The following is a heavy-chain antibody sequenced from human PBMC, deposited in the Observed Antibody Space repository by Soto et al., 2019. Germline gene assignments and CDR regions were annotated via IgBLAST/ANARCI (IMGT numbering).Heavy chain of an antibody. CDR1: GYTFTGYY. CDR3: ARGGYCSGGSCYPGAFDI. CDR2: INPNSGGT. Sequence: GASVKVSCKASGYTFTGYYMHWVRHAPGQGLEWMGWINPNSGGTNYAQKFQGWVTMTRDTSISTAYMELSRLRSDDTAVYYCARGGYCSGGSCYPGAFDIWGQGTMVTVSS. D-gene: IGHD2-15*01. V-gene: IGHV1-2*04. J-gene: IGHJ3*02.